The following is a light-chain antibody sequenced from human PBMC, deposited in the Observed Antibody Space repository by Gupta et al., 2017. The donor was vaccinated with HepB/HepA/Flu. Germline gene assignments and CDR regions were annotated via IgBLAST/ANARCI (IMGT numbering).Light chain of an antibody. V-gene: IGKV1-39*01. Sequence: DMQMTQSPSSLSPSVGDRVTITCGASHSISSYLTWYQQKPGQAPNLLIYAASSMPSGVPSRFSGSGSGTDFTLTITSLQPEDFATYYCQQSNSTPHTFGQGTKLEIK. CDR3: QQSNSTPHT. CDR1: HSISSY. J-gene: IGKJ2*01. CDR2: AAS.